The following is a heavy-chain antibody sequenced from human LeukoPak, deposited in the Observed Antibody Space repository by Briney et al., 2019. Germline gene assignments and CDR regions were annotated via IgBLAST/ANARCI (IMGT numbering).Heavy chain of an antibody. J-gene: IGHJ3*02. D-gene: IGHD6-19*01. CDR2: ISWNSGSI. Sequence: PGGSLRLSCAASGFTFSSYGMHWVRQAPGKGQEWVSGISWNSGSIGYADSVKGRFTISRDNAKNSLYLQMNSLRAEDTALYYCAKDRGSGWYGGAFDIWGQGTMVTVSS. V-gene: IGHV3-9*01. CDR1: GFTFSSYG. CDR3: AKDRGSGWYGGAFDI.